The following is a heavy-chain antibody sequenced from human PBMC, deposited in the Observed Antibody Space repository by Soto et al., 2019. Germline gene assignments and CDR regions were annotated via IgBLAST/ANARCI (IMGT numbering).Heavy chain of an antibody. V-gene: IGHV3-23*01. CDR3: ASRSSGWYSDY. CDR1: GFTFSSYA. Sequence: EVQLLESGGGLVQPGGSLRLSCAASGFTFSSYAMNWVRQAPGKGLEWVSVISGSGGSTYYADSVKGRFTISRDNSKNTLYPQMNSLRAEDTAVYYCASRSSGWYSDYWGQGTLVTVSS. CDR2: ISGSGGST. D-gene: IGHD6-19*01. J-gene: IGHJ4*02.